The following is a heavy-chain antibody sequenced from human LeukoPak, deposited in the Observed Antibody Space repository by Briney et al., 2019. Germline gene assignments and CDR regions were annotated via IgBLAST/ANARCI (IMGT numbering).Heavy chain of an antibody. V-gene: IGHV3-9*01. D-gene: IGHD2-15*01. CDR1: GFTFDDYA. Sequence: GRSLRLSCAASGFTFDDYAMHWVRQAPGKGLEWVSGISWNSGSIGYADSVKGRFTISRDNAKNSLYLQMNSLRAEDTALYYCAKARGSRYCSGGSCYGCFDYWGQGTLVTVSS. CDR2: ISWNSGSI. CDR3: AKARGSRYCSGGSCYGCFDY. J-gene: IGHJ4*02.